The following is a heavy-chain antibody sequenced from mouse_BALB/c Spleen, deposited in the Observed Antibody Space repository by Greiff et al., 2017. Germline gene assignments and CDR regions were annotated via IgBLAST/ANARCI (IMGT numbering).Heavy chain of an antibody. D-gene: IGHD3-3*01. CDR3: ARKGTSYYYAMDY. CDR2: ISTYYGDA. Sequence: VKVVESGAELVRPGVSVKISCKGSGYTFTDYAMHWVKQSHAKSLEWIGVISTYYGDASYNQKFKGKATMTVDKSSSTAYMELARLTSEDSAIYYCARKGTSYYYAMDYWGQGTSVTVSS. J-gene: IGHJ4*01. CDR1: GYTFTDYA. V-gene: IGHV1S137*01.